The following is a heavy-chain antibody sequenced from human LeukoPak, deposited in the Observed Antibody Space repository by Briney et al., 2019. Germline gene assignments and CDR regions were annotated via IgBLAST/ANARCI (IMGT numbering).Heavy chain of an antibody. V-gene: IGHV3-21*01. CDR1: GFTFSSYS. CDR3: AKAGVGDYYGMDV. D-gene: IGHD3-10*01. J-gene: IGHJ6*02. Sequence: GGSLRLSCAASGFTFSSYSMNWVRQAPGKGLEWVSSISSSSSYIYYADSVKGRFTISRDNSKNTLYLQMNSLRAEDTAVYYCAKAGVGDYYGMDVWGQGTTVTVSS. CDR2: ISSSSSYI.